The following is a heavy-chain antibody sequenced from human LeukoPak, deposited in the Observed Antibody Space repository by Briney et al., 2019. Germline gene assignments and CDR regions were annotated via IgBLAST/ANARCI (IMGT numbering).Heavy chain of an antibody. D-gene: IGHD2-15*01. CDR3: ATPSSVVAATLFDY. CDR1: GYTLTELS. V-gene: IGHV1-24*01. J-gene: IGHJ4*01. Sequence: EASVKVSCKVSGYTLTELSMHWVRQAPGKGLEWMGGFDPEDGETIYAQKFQGRVTMTEDTSTDTAYMELSSLRSEDTAVYYCATPSSVVAATLFDYWGHGTLVTVSS. CDR2: FDPEDGET.